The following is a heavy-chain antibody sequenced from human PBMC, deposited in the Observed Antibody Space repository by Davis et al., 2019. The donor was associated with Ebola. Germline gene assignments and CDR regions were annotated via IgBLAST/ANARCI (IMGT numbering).Heavy chain of an antibody. CDR1: GFRFSTYT. D-gene: IGHD7-27*01. V-gene: IGHV3-48*01. CDR3: ARAYLPWVWGFGMDV. Sequence: GGSLRLSCVASGFRFSTYTMNWVRQAPGKGLEWISYISSSSTNIFYADSVKGRFTVSRDNSKNTLYLQMNSLRAEDTAVYYCARAYLPWVWGFGMDVWGKGTTVTVSS. CDR2: ISSSSTNI. J-gene: IGHJ6*04.